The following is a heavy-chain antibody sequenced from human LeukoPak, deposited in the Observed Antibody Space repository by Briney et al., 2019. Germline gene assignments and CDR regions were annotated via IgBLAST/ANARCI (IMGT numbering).Heavy chain of an antibody. CDR3: ARGPIGYCSSTSCYRPRSHYYYYGMDV. Sequence: PSQTLSLTCTVSGGSISSGGYYWSWIRQHPGKGLEWIGYIYYSGSTYYNPSLKSRVTISVDTSKNQFSLKLSSVTAADTAVYYCARGPIGYCSSTSCYRPRSHYYYYGMDVWGQGTTVTVSS. D-gene: IGHD2-2*02. CDR1: GGSISSGGYY. V-gene: IGHV4-31*03. J-gene: IGHJ6*02. CDR2: IYYSGST.